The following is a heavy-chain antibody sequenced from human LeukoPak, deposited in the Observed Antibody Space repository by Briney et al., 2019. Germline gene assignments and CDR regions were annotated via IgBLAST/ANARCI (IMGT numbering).Heavy chain of an antibody. V-gene: IGHV4-39*01. D-gene: IGHD2/OR15-2a*01. CDR1: GGSISTSSYS. CDR3: GRILIIGFNI. CDR2: ISYTGNS. J-gene: IGHJ3*02. Sequence: PSETLSLTCSISGGSISTSSYSWGWIRQPPGKGLEWIGNISYTGNSHYNPSFKSRVTLSVDRPKNQFPLKLSSVPAADTAIYYCGRILIIGFNIWAEGQWSPSLQ.